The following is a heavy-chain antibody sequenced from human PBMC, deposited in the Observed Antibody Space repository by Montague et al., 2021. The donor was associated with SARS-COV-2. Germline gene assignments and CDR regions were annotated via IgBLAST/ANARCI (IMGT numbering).Heavy chain of an antibody. V-gene: IGHV4-59*13. CDR3: ARAVVGGTYRLTRWFDP. CDR2: TYYSGVA. CDR1: GDSMRSSY. J-gene: IGHJ5*02. Sequence: SETLSLTCTVSGDSMRSSYWNWIRQPPGKGLEYIGYTYYSGVANYNPSLRSRVTISLDTSKNQFSLNLRSVTAADTAVYYCARAVVGGTYRLTRWFDPWGQGTLVTVFS. D-gene: IGHD3-16*02.